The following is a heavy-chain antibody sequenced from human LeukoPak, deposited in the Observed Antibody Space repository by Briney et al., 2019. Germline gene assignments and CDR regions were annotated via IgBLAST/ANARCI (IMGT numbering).Heavy chain of an antibody. D-gene: IGHD3-3*01. V-gene: IGHV3-11*01. CDR3: ARGPFWSGYYDD. Sequence: GGSLRLSCEASRFTFSDYYMSWIRQAPGKGLEWVSYISSSGSTIYYADSVKGRFTISRDNAKNSLYLQMSNLRAEDTAVYYCARGPFWSGYYDDWGQGTLVTVSS. J-gene: IGHJ4*02. CDR1: RFTFSDYY. CDR2: ISSSGSTI.